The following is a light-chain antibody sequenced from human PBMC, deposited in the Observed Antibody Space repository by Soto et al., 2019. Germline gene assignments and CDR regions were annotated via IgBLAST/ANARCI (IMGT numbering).Light chain of an antibody. J-gene: IGKJ1*01. V-gene: IGKV3-20*01. CDR1: QSVSSSY. CDR2: GAS. Sequence: EIVLTHSPGTLSLSPGEIATLSCRASQSVSSSYIAWYQQKRGQAPRRLIYGASIRATGIPDRFSGSGSGTDFTLTISRLEPEDFALYYCQQYHTSPLTFGQGTKVDIK. CDR3: QQYHTSPLT.